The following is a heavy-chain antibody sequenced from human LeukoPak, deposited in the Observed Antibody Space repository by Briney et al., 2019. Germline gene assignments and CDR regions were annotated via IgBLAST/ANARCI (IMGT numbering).Heavy chain of an antibody. CDR3: AKDLYTTGWWGYFDY. CDR2: ISGSGGGGTT. J-gene: IGHJ4*02. CDR1: GFTFSSYA. D-gene: IGHD6-19*01. Sequence: GGSLRLSCAASGFTFSSYAMSWVRQAPGKGLEWVSTISGSGGGGTTYYADSVKGRFTISRDNSKNKLYLQMNSLRAEDTAVYSCAKDLYTTGWWGYFDYWGQGTLVTVSS. V-gene: IGHV3-23*01.